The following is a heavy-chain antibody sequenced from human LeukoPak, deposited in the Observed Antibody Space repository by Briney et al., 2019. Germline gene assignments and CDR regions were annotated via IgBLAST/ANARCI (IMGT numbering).Heavy chain of an antibody. CDR3: AREVVSGYSSGWYSGGFDY. D-gene: IGHD6-19*01. CDR2: INSEGRST. J-gene: IGHJ4*02. Sequence: GGSPRLSCAASGFTFSSYWMHWVRQARGKGLVGVSGINSEGRSTIYADAVKGGFTISRDNANNTLYLQMNSLRAEDTAVYYCAREVVSGYSSGWYSGGFDYWGQGTLVTVSS. CDR1: GFTFSSYW. V-gene: IGHV3-74*01.